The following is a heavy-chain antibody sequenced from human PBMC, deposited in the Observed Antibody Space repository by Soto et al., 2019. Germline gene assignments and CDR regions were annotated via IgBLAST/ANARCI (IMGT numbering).Heavy chain of an antibody. Sequence: QVQLQQWGAGLLKPSETLSLTCAVYGGSFSGYYWSWTRQPPGKGLEWIGEINHSGSTNYNPSLKSRVTISVATSKNQFSLKLSSVSAADTAVYYCARGTYYYGSGTLGMDVWGQGTTVTVSS. J-gene: IGHJ6*02. CDR1: GGSFSGYY. D-gene: IGHD3-10*01. V-gene: IGHV4-34*01. CDR3: ARGTYYYGSGTLGMDV. CDR2: INHSGST.